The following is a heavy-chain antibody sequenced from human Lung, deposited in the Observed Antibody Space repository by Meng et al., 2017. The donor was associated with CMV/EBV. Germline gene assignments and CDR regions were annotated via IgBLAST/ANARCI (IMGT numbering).Heavy chain of an antibody. CDR3: LRRSGGSV. V-gene: IGHV4-4*02. Sequence: QGAWRESGPALVKPSGTLSLTCAVSGDSITNHNWWAWVRQPPGKGLEWIGEIPHRGSSAYNPSLKSRVSMSIDKSKNQFSLKLTSVTAEDTAVYHCLRRSGGSVWGQGTLVTVSS. D-gene: IGHD3-10*01. CDR2: IPHRGSS. CDR1: GDSITNHNW. J-gene: IGHJ1*01.